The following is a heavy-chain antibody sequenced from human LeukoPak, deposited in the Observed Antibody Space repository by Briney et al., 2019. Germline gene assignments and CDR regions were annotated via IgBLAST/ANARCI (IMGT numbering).Heavy chain of an antibody. J-gene: IGHJ6*03. CDR3: ARGPRGRDGSGSLPYRTYYMDV. V-gene: IGHV3-7*01. Sequence: PGGSLRLSCAASGFTLSSYWMSWVRAAPGKGREWVANIKKDGGEKYYVDSLKGGFTLSRENAKNSLFLQMNSLRADDTAVYYCARGPRGRDGSGSLPYRTYYMDVWGKGTTVTVSS. CDR1: GFTLSSYW. CDR2: IKKDGGEK. D-gene: IGHD3-10*01.